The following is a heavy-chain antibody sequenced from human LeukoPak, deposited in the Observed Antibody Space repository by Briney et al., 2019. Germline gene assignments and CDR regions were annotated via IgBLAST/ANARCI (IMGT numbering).Heavy chain of an antibody. CDR3: AKDIGRFPHALDI. Sequence: PGRALRLSCAASGFTFDDYAMHWVRQAPGKGLEWVSGISWNSGSIGYADSVKGRFTISRDNAKHSLYLQMNSLRAEDTALYYCAKDIGRFPHALDIWGQGTMVTVSS. D-gene: IGHD2-21*01. J-gene: IGHJ3*02. CDR1: GFTFDDYA. CDR2: ISWNSGSI. V-gene: IGHV3-9*01.